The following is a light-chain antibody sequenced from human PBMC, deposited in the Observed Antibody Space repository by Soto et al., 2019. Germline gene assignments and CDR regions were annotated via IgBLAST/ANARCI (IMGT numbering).Light chain of an antibody. J-gene: IGKJ4*01. CDR2: GAS. CDR3: QQYGISPLT. CDR1: QSVSSNY. Sequence: VLTQSPGRLSLSPGERATVSCRASQSVSSNYLAWYQQKPGQAPRLLIYGASTRATGVPDRFSGSGSGTDFTLTISVLEPEEFAVYYCQQYGISPLTFGGGTKVDIK. V-gene: IGKV3-20*01.